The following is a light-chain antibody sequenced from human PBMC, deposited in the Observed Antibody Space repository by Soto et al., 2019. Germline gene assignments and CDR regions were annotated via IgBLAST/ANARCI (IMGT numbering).Light chain of an antibody. J-gene: IGKJ1*01. V-gene: IGKV1-39*01. CDR1: QSISDY. CDR2: AAS. Sequence: DIQVTQSPSSLPASVGDRVTITCRTSQSISDYVNWYQQKPGKAPKLLIYAASRLQSGVPSRFSGRGSGTDFILTISSLQPDDFATYYCQQTYDNWTFGQGTEVELK. CDR3: QQTYDNWT.